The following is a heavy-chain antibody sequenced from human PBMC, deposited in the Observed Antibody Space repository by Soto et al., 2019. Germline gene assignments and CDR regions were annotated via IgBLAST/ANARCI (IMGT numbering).Heavy chain of an antibody. CDR3: ARLDRRYYYDSSGRNYFGY. CDR2: ISAYNGNT. Sequence: ASVKVSCKASGYTFTSYGISWVRQAPGQGLEWMGWISAYNGNTNYAQKLQGRVTMTTDTSTSTAYMELRSLRSDDTAVYYCARLDRRYYYDSSGRNYFGYWGQGTLVTVSS. J-gene: IGHJ4*02. D-gene: IGHD3-22*01. V-gene: IGHV1-18*04. CDR1: GYTFTSYG.